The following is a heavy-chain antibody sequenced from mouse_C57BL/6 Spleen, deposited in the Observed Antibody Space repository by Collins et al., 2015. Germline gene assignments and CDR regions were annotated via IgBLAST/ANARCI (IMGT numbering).Heavy chain of an antibody. CDR3: ARGDDGYFGYFDY. J-gene: IGHJ2*01. CDR1: GFTFSTYA. CDR2: ISSGGSI. Sequence: EVKLVSLGRLSEAWRSLKLSCAASGFTFSTYAMSWVRQTPEKRLEWVASISSGGSIYYPDSVKGRFTISRDNARNILYLQMSSLRSEDTAMYYCARGDDGYFGYFDYWGQGTTLTVSS. D-gene: IGHD2-3*01. V-gene: IGHV5-6-5*01.